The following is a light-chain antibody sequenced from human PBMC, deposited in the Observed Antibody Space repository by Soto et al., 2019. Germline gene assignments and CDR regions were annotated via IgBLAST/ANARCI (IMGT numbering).Light chain of an antibody. Sequence: DIQLTQSPSVLSASVGDTVTITCRASQALSNYLAWYQQKPGKAPKLLIHDASTLESGVPSRFSGRGSGTEFILTISSLQPDDFATYYCQQYNSYRTFGQGTKVDIK. CDR3: QQYNSYRT. J-gene: IGKJ1*01. CDR1: QALSNY. CDR2: DAS. V-gene: IGKV1-5*01.